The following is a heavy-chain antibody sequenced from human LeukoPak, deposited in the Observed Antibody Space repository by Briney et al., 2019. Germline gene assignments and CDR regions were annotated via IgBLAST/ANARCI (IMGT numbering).Heavy chain of an antibody. Sequence: SQTLSLTCALSGDSVSSNSAAWNWIRQSPSRGLEWLGRTYYRSKWYNDCAVSVKSRITINPDTSKNQFSLQLNSVTPEDTAVYYCARGKWELLSHYWCFDLWGRGTLVTVSS. J-gene: IGHJ2*01. CDR1: GDSVSSNSAA. CDR2: TYYRSKWYN. V-gene: IGHV6-1*01. CDR3: ARGKWELLSHYWCFDL. D-gene: IGHD1-26*01.